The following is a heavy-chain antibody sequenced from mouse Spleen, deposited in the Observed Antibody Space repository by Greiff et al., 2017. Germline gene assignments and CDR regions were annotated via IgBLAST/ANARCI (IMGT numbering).Heavy chain of an antibody. CDR3: ACDTGSGTLAY. J-gene: IGHJ3*01. Sequence: QVQLQQSGPGLVAPSQSLSITCTVSEFSLTNYGVDWVRQSPGKALEWLGVIWGGGNTDYNSALKSRLSISKDNSKSQVFLKMNSLQTDDTAMYYCACDTGSGTLAYWGQGTLVTVSA. D-gene: IGHD3-1*01. CDR2: IWGGGNT. CDR1: EFSLTNYG. V-gene: IGHV2-6*01.